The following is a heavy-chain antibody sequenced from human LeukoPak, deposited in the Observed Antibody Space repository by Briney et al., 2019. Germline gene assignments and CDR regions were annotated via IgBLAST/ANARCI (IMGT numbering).Heavy chain of an antibody. Sequence: AGSLRLSCAGSGFTFSNYAISWVRLAPPTGLERVSSVSSSCGTTNYVDSAQDRFTISRDDSKKTLYLQMNSLRAEDTAVYYCAKVVITALYRYHYMDVWGKGTTVTVSS. CDR2: VSSSCGTT. CDR1: GFTFSNYA. D-gene: IGHD1-14*01. V-gene: IGHV3-23*01. CDR3: AKVVITALYRYHYMDV. J-gene: IGHJ6*03.